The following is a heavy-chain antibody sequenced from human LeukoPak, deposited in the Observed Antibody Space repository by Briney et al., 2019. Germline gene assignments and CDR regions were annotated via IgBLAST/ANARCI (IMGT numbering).Heavy chain of an antibody. CDR1: GGTFSSYA. J-gene: IGHJ4*02. CDR3: ARDLVDTAMWEFDY. V-gene: IGHV1-69*01. Sequence: SVKVSCKASGGTFSSYAISWVRQAPGQGLEWMGGIIPIFGTANYAQKFQGRVTITADESTSTAYMELNRLRSDDTAVYYCARDLVDTAMWEFDYWGQGTLVTVSS. D-gene: IGHD5-18*01. CDR2: IIPIFGTA.